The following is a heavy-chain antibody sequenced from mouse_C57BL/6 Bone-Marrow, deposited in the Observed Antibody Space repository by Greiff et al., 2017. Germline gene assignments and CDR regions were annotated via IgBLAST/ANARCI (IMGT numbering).Heavy chain of an antibody. J-gene: IGHJ2*01. D-gene: IGHD4-1*01. CDR3: ARSGPLGRGFYY. CDR2: IYPTSGRT. V-gene: IGHV1-55*01. CDR1: GYTFTSYW. Sequence: QVQLQQPGAELVKPGASVKMSCKASGYTFTSYWITWVKQRPGQGLEWIGDIYPTSGRTNYNEKFKSKAILTVDTSSNTAYMQLSSLTSEDSAVFYCARSGPLGRGFYYWGQGTTLTVSS.